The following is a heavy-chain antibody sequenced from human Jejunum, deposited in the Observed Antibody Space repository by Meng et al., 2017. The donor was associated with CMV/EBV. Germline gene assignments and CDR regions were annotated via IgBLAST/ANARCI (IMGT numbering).Heavy chain of an antibody. D-gene: IGHD2-2*01. V-gene: IGHV3-7*01. CDR1: FSSYW. CDR2: IKSDGSER. J-gene: IGHJ4*02. CDR3: ARDCSTNCPFQPRGDY. Sequence: FSSYWMSWVRQAPGKGLEWVATIKSDGSERHYVDSVRGRFAISRDNAKNSLHLQIDGLRAEDTAVHHCARDCSTNCPFQPRGDYWGQGTLVTVSS.